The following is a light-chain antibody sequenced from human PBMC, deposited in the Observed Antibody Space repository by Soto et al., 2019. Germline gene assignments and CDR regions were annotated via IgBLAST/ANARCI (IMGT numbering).Light chain of an antibody. CDR1: QSISRF. J-gene: IGKJ2*01. Sequence: DIQMTQSPSSLSASVGARVTITCRASQSISRFLNWYQQKPGKTPTHLIYAASSLQSEVPSRFSGSGSGTDFTLTISSLQPEDFATYYFQQSYSTPQTFGQGTKLDIK. CDR2: AAS. CDR3: QQSYSTPQT. V-gene: IGKV1-39*01.